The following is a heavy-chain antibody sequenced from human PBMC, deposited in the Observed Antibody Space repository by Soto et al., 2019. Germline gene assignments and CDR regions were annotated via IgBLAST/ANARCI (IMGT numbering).Heavy chain of an antibody. CDR3: TKGPNWDRYYYGVDV. D-gene: IGHD7-27*01. V-gene: IGHV4-4*07. CDR2: VSSSGAT. Sequence: KTSETLSLTCTVSGDSVSNYYWSWIRQPAGRGLEWIGRVSSSGATNYNPSLNGRVTMSVDTSRNQFSLRLSSVTAADTAIYYCTKGPNWDRYYYGVDVWGQGTAVTVSS. J-gene: IGHJ6*02. CDR1: GDSVSNYY.